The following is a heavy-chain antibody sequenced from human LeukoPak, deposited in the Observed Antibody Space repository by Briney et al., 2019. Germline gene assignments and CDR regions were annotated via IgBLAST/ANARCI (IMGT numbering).Heavy chain of an antibody. CDR1: GFTFSSYW. CDR2: IKQDGSEK. D-gene: IGHD3-10*02. J-gene: IGHJ3*02. V-gene: IGHV3-7*03. CDR3: ARGLLYSPSAFDI. Sequence: GGSLRLSCAASGFTFSSYWMSWVRQAPGKGLEWVANIKQDGSEKYYVDSVKGRFTISRDNAKNSLYLQMNSLRAEDTAVYYCARGLLYSPSAFDIWGQGTMVTVSS.